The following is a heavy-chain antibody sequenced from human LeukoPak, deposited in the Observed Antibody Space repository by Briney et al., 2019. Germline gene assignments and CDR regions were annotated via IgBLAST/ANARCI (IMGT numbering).Heavy chain of an antibody. J-gene: IGHJ4*02. CDR2: IYYSGST. Sequence: PSETLSLTCTVSGGSISSSSYYWGWIRQPPGKGLEWIVSIYYSGSTYDNPSLKSRVTIYVDTSKHQFSLKLSSVTAADTAVYYCARHTSVASNMGYFDYWGQGTLVTVSS. CDR1: GGSISSSSYY. CDR3: ARHTSVASNMGYFDY. D-gene: IGHD6-19*01. V-gene: IGHV4-39*01.